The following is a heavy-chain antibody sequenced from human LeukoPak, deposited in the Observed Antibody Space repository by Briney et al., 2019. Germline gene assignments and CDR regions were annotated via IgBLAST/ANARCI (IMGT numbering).Heavy chain of an antibody. Sequence: SETLSLTCTVSGGSISSYYWSWIRQPPGGGLEWIGYIYYSGSTNYNPSLKSRVTISVDTSKNQFSLKLSSVTAADTAVYYCARAVGSSVDYWGQGTLVTVSS. V-gene: IGHV4-59*01. J-gene: IGHJ4*02. D-gene: IGHD6-6*01. CDR2: IYYSGST. CDR3: ARAVGSSVDY. CDR1: GGSISSYY.